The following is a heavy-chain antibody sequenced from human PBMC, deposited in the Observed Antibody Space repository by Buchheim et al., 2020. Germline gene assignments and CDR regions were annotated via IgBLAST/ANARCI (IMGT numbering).Heavy chain of an antibody. CDR1: GFTFNSYW. D-gene: IGHD1-14*01. Sequence: EVQLVQSGGGLVQPGGSLRLFCAASGFTFNSYWMSWVRQAPGKGLEWVANIKQDGSEQYYVDSVKGRFIISRDNAKNSLYLQMNSLRVEDTAVYYCARDVLVITFAVHFDYWGQGSL. CDR2: IKQDGSEQ. CDR3: ARDVLVITFAVHFDY. J-gene: IGHJ4*02. V-gene: IGHV3-7*01.